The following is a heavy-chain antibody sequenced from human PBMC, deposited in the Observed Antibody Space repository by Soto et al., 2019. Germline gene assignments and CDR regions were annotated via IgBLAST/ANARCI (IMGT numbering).Heavy chain of an antibody. V-gene: IGHV1-69*06. CDR1: GGTFSNSA. CDR2: IMPIFRTP. CDR3: ATTRGTNQYYFDY. Sequence: GASVKVSCKASGGTFSNSAISWVRQAPGQGLEWMGGIMPIFRTPDYAQKFQGRVTITADKSTSTAYMELSSLRSEDTAVYYCATTRGTNQYYFDYWGQGTLVTVSS. D-gene: IGHD2-2*01. J-gene: IGHJ4*02.